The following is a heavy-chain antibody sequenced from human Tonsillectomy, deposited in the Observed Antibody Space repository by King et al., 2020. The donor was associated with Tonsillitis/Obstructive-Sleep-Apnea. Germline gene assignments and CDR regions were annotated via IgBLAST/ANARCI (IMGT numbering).Heavy chain of an antibody. V-gene: IGHV3-48*03. J-gene: IGHJ4*02. D-gene: IGHD2-2*01. CDR2: ISSSGSTI. CDR1: GFTFSSYE. CDR3: AREGCSSTSCYVY. Sequence: VQLVESGGGLVQPGGSLRLSCAASGFTFSSYEMNWVRQAPGKGLEWVSYISSSGSTIYYADSVKGRFTISRDNAKNSLYLQMNSLRAEDTAVYYCAREGCSSTSCYVYWGQGTLVTVSS.